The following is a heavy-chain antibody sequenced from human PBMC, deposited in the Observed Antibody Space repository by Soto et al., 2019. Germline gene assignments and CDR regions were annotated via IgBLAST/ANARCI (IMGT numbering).Heavy chain of an antibody. CDR3: ASYEYLVYNYFDS. J-gene: IGHJ4*02. Sequence: KPSETLSLTCTVSGGSISSSSYYWGWIRQPPGKGLEWIGTIYYSGRTYYNPSLKSRVTISVDTSKNQFSLKLTSVTAADTAVYYCASYEYLVYNYFDSCGQGTMVTV. CDR2: IYYSGRT. V-gene: IGHV4-39*01. D-gene: IGHD5-12*01. CDR1: GGSISSSSYY.